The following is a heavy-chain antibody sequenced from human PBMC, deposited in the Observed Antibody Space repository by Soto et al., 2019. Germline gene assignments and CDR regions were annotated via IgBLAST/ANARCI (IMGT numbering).Heavy chain of an antibody. J-gene: IGHJ6*02. CDR3: ATLYCSGGSCYYRTYYYGMDV. Sequence: SVKVSCKASGGTFSSYAISWVRQAPGQGLEWMGGIIPIFGTANYAQKFQGRVTITADEFTSTAYMELSSLRSEDTAVYYCATLYCSGGSCYYRTYYYGMDVWGQGTTVTVSS. CDR1: GGTFSSYA. V-gene: IGHV1-69*13. CDR2: IIPIFGTA. D-gene: IGHD2-15*01.